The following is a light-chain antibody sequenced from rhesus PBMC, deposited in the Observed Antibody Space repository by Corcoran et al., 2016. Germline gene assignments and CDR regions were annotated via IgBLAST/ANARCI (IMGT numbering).Light chain of an antibody. J-gene: IGKJ2*01. CDR2: WAS. CDR1: QSLLYSSNNKNY. CDR3: QQYYSTPYS. V-gene: IGKV4-1*01. Sequence: DIVMTQSPDSLAVSLGERVTINCKSSQSLLYSSNNKNYLAWYHQKPGQAPKLLLYWASTRESGVPNRCSGSGSGTDFTLTISGLQAEDVAVYYCQQYYSTPYSFGQGTKVEIK.